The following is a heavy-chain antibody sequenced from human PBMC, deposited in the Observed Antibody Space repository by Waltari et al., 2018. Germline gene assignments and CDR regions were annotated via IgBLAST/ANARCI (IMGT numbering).Heavy chain of an antibody. CDR1: GYSFTSYW. J-gene: IGHJ5*02. V-gene: IGHV5-51*01. Sequence: EVQLVQSGAEVKKPGESLKISCKGSGYSFTSYWIGWVRQMPGKGLEWMGIIYPGDSGTRYSPSFEGQVTSSADKSVSTAYLQWSSLKASDTAMYYCARAGYCSSPSCYARWYNWFVPLGPGNPGHRLL. D-gene: IGHD2-2*01. CDR3: ARAGYCSSPSCYARWYNWFVP. CDR2: IYPGDSGT.